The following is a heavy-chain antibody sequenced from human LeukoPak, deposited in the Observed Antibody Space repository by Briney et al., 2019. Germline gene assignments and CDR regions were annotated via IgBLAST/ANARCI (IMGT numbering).Heavy chain of an antibody. CDR3: AREGSGLTYDSSGNQDAHFDY. CDR1: GGSISSYY. CDR2: IYYSGTT. J-gene: IGHJ4*02. D-gene: IGHD3-22*01. V-gene: IGHV4-59*01. Sequence: PSETLSLTCTVSGGSISSYYWSWIRQPPGKGLEWIGYIYYSGTTNYNPSLKSRLTISVDTSKNQFSLRLKSVTAADTAVYYCAREGSGLTYDSSGNQDAHFDYWGQGTLVTVSS.